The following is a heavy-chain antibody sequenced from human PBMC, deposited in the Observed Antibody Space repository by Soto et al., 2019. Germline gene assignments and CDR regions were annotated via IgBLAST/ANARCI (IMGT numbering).Heavy chain of an antibody. CDR1: GGTFSNYV. J-gene: IGHJ4*01. V-gene: IGHV1-69*06. Sequence: QVQLVQSGAEVKKPGSSVKVSCKASGGTFSNYVVNWVRQAPGQGLEWMGRIIPISGAANYAQKFQGRVTITADKSTSTSYMELSSLRSEYTAVXXXARDMTRTVVPYFDFWGQGTLVTFSS. CDR3: ARDMTRTVVPYFDF. D-gene: IGHD1-7*01. CDR2: IIPISGAA.